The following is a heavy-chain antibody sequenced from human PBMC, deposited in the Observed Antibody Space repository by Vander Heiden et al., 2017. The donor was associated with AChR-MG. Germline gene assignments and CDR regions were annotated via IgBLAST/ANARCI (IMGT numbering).Heavy chain of an antibody. J-gene: IGHJ4*02. CDR3: AKIDDVAARIDY. CDR1: GFTFSSYA. D-gene: IGHD6-6*01. Sequence: EVQPLESGGGLVQPGGSLRLSCAASGFTFSSYAMSWVRQAPGKGLEWVSASSGSGGSTYYADSVKGRFTISRDNSKNTLYLQMNSLRAEDTAVYYCAKIDDVAARIDYWGQGTLVTVSS. CDR2: SSGSGGST. V-gene: IGHV3-23*01.